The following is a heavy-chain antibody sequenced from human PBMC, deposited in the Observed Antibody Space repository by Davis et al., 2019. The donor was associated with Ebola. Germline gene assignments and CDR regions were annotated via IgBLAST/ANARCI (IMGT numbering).Heavy chain of an antibody. CDR3: ARDRLGFGGVMA. Sequence: AASVKVPCKASGGTFSSYAISWVRQAPGQGLEWMGGIIPIFGTANYAQKFQGRVTITADESTSTAYMELSSLRSEDTAVYYCARDRLGFGGVMAWGQGTLVTVSS. CDR2: IIPIFGTA. V-gene: IGHV1-69*13. CDR1: GGTFSSYA. D-gene: IGHD3-16*01. J-gene: IGHJ5*02.